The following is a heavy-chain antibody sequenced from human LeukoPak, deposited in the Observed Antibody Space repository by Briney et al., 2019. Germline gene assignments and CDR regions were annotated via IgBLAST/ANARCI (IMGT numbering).Heavy chain of an antibody. D-gene: IGHD3-3*01. Sequence: TGGSLRLSCAASGFTFSSYWMSWIRQAPGKGLEWVSYISSSGSTIYYADSVKGRFTISRDNAKNSLYLQMNSLRAEDTAVYYCARDYDFQSYYYGMDVWGQGTTVTVSS. J-gene: IGHJ6*02. CDR1: GFTFSSYW. CDR2: ISSSGSTI. CDR3: ARDYDFQSYYYGMDV. V-gene: IGHV3-11*01.